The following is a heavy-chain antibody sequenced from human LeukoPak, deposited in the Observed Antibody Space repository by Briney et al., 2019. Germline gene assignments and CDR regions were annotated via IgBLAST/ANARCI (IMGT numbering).Heavy chain of an antibody. D-gene: IGHD6-19*01. Sequence: SQTLSLTCAISGDSVSSNSAAWNWIRQSPSRGLEWLGRTYYRSKWYNDYAVSVKSRITINPDTSKNQFSLQLNSVTPEDTAVYYCARDMEQWLPTHDYYYGMDVWGQGTTVTVSS. CDR3: ARDMEQWLPTHDYYYGMDV. CDR2: TYYRSKWYN. V-gene: IGHV6-1*01. J-gene: IGHJ6*02. CDR1: GDSVSSNSAA.